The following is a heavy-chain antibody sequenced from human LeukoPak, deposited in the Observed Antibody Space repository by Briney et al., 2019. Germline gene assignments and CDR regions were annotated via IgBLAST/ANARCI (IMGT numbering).Heavy chain of an antibody. D-gene: IGHD2-15*01. V-gene: IGHV4-59*01. Sequence: SETLSLTCTVSGGSISSYYWSWIRQPPGKGLEWIGYIYYSGSTNYNPSLKSRVTISVDTSKNQFSPKLSSVTAADTAVYYCARARYCSGGSCCLDYWGQGTLVTVSS. CDR1: GGSISSYY. J-gene: IGHJ4*02. CDR2: IYYSGST. CDR3: ARARYCSGGSCCLDY.